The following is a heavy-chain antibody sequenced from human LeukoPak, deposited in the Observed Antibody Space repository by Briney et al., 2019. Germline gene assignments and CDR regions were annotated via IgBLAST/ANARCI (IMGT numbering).Heavy chain of an antibody. Sequence: PGGSLRLSCAASGFTFSSYGMHWVRQAPGKGLEWVAVISYDGSNKYYADSVKGRFTISRDNSKNTLYLQMNSLRAEDTAVYYCANNEHDYDLDYWGQGTLVTVSS. CDR3: ANNEHDYDLDY. CDR1: GFTFSSYG. J-gene: IGHJ4*02. D-gene: IGHD4-17*01. CDR2: ISYDGSNK. V-gene: IGHV3-30*18.